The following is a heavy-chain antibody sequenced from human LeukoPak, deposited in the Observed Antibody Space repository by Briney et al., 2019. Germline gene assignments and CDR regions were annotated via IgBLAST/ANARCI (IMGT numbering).Heavy chain of an antibody. Sequence: SEALSLTRAVSGGSISSGGYSWSWIRQPPGKGLEWIGYIYHSGSTYYNPSLKSRVTISVDRSKNQFSLKLSSVTAADTAVYYCARARAGVLDYWGQGTLVTVSS. J-gene: IGHJ4*02. V-gene: IGHV4-30-2*01. CDR3: ARARAGVLDY. D-gene: IGHD6-19*01. CDR1: GGSISSGGYS. CDR2: IYHSGST.